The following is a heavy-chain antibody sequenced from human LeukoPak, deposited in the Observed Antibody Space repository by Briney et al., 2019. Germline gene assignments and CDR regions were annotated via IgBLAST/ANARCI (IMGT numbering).Heavy chain of an antibody. J-gene: IGHJ4*02. D-gene: IGHD6-13*01. CDR1: GFIFSNYW. CDR3: ARDIAAAGLFFDY. Sequence: PGGSLRLSCTASGFIFSNYWMTRVRQAPGKGLEWVANIKQDGSEIHYVDSVKGRFTISRDNAKNSLFLQMNSLRAEDTAVYYCARDIAAAGLFFDYWGQGTLVTVSS. CDR2: IKQDGSEI. V-gene: IGHV3-7*01.